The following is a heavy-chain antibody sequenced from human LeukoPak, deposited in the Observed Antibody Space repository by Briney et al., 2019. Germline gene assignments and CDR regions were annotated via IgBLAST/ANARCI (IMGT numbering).Heavy chain of an antibody. CDR2: IYYSGST. Sequence: SETLSLTCAVYGGSFSGYYWSWIRQPPGKGLEWIGYIYYSGSTNYNPSLKSRVTISVDTSKNQFSLKLSSVTAADTAVYYCAGIAVAGTSLYYYMDVWGKGTTVTISS. CDR1: GGSFSGYY. V-gene: IGHV4-59*01. D-gene: IGHD6-19*01. CDR3: AGIAVAGTSLYYYMDV. J-gene: IGHJ6*03.